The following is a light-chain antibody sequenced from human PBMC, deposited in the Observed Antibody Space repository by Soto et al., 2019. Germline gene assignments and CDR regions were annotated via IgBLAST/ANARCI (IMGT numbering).Light chain of an antibody. J-gene: IGKJ1*01. CDR3: HQRSSWPRT. V-gene: IGKV3-11*01. CDR2: DAS. CDR1: QSVSTY. Sequence: EIVLTQSPATLYLSPGDRATLACRASQSVSTYLAWYQQKPGQAPRVVIYDASNRATGIPPTFSGSGSGTDFTLTISSLEPEDFAVYYCHQRSSWPRTFGQGTKVEIK.